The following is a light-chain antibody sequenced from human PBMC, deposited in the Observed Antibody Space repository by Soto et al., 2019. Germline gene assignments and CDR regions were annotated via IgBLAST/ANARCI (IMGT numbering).Light chain of an antibody. J-gene: IGLJ1*01. CDR1: SSDVGGYNY. V-gene: IGLV2-14*01. Sequence: QSVLTQPASVSGSPGQSITISCTGTSSDVGGYNYVSWYQQHPGKAPKLMIYEVSNRPSGVSNRFSGSKSGNTASLTISGLQAVDEADYYCTSYTSISLDVFGTGTKSPS. CDR3: TSYTSISLDV. CDR2: EVS.